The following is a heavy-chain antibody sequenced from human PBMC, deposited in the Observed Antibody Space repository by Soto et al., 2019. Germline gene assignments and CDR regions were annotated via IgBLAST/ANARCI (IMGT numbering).Heavy chain of an antibody. CDR2: IWYDGSNK. D-gene: IGHD3-10*01. V-gene: IGHV3-33*01. Sequence: PVGSLRLSCAASGFTFSSYGMHWVRQAPGKGLEWVAVIWYDGSNKYYADSVKGRFTISRDNSKNTLYLQMNSLRAEDTAVYYCAREAEPQYYYGSGSYYNRGVYGYWGQGTLVTVSS. CDR1: GFTFSSYG. J-gene: IGHJ4*02. CDR3: AREAEPQYYYGSGSYYNRGVYGY.